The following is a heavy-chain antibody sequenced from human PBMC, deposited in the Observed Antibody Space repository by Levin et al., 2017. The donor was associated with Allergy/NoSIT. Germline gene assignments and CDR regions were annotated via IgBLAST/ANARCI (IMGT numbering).Heavy chain of an antibody. CDR1: GGSISSSY. Sequence: SETLSLTCTVSGGSISSSYWSWIRQPPGKGLEWIGYIYYSGSTNYNPSLKSRVTISVDTSKNQFYLKLSSVTAADTAVYYCARGYSGLFDYWGQGTLVTVSS. CDR3: ARGYSGLFDY. V-gene: IGHV4-59*01. J-gene: IGHJ4*02. CDR2: IYYSGST. D-gene: IGHD5-12*01.